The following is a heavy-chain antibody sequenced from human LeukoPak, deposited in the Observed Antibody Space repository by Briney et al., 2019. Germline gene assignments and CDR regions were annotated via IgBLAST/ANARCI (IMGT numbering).Heavy chain of an antibody. CDR1: GGSISSGDYY. D-gene: IGHD3-3*01. CDR3: ARAQPYYDFWSGYQYYFDY. CDR2: IYYSGST. J-gene: IGHJ4*02. Sequence: SETLSLTCTVSGGSISSGDYYWSWIRQPPGKGLEWIGYIYYSGSTYYNPSLKSRVTISVDTSKNQFSLKLSSVTAADTAVYYCARAQPYYDFWSGYQYYFDYWGQGTLVTVSS. V-gene: IGHV4-30-4*02.